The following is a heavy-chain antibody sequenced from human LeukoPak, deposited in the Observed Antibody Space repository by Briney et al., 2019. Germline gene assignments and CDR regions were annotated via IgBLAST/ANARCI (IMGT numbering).Heavy chain of an antibody. V-gene: IGHV3-7*01. CDR2: IKQDGSDK. D-gene: IGHD1-14*01. J-gene: IGHJ4*02. CDR3: AREVWGPEY. CDR1: GFTFTKYW. Sequence: GGSLRLSCAASGFTFTKYWMTWVRQAPGKGLEWVGNIKQDGSDKNYMDSVKGRFTISRDNTKNSVYLQMSSLRAEDTAVYYCAREVWGPEYWGQGTLVTVSS.